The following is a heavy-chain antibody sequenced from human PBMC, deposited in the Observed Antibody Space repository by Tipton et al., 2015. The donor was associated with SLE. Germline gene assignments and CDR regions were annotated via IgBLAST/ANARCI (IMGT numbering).Heavy chain of an antibody. V-gene: IGHV3-66*01. Sequence: SLRLSCAASGFTVSSNYMSWVRQAPGKGLEWVSVIYSGGSTYYADSVKGRFTISRDNSKNTLYLQMNSLRAEDTAVYYCARGSSRRSGYYYWYFDLWGRGTLVTVSS. J-gene: IGHJ2*01. CDR1: GFTVSSNY. D-gene: IGHD3-22*01. CDR2: IYSGGST. CDR3: ARGSSRRSGYYYWYFDL.